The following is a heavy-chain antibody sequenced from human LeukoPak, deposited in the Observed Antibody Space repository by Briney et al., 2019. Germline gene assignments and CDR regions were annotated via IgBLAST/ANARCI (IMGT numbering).Heavy chain of an antibody. CDR2: ISSSGSTM. V-gene: IGHV3-48*04. Sequence: PGGSLRLSCAASGFTFSNFGMNWVRQAPGKGLEWVSYISSSGSTMYYADSVKGRFTISRDNAKNSLSLQMNSLRAEDTAVYYCARSPAGANYYLDVWGKGTTVTISS. D-gene: IGHD1-14*01. CDR3: ARSPAGANYYLDV. CDR1: GFTFSNFG. J-gene: IGHJ6*03.